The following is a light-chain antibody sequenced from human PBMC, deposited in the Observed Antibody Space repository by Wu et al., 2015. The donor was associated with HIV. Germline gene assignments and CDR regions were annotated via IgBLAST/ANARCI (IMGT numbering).Light chain of an antibody. CDR1: QSVSSRY. J-gene: IGKJ1*01. V-gene: IGKV3-20*01. CDR2: GAS. Sequence: EIVLTQSPGTLSLSPGERVTLSCRASQSVSSRYLAWYQQKPGQAPRLLIYGASNRATGTPDRFSGSGSGTDFTLTISKLEPEDFAVYYCQQYGRSPLWTFGQGPRWKSN. CDR3: QQYGRSPLWT.